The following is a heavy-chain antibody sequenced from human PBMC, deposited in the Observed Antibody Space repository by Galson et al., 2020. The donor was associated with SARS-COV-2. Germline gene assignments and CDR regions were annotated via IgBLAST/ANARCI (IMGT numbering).Heavy chain of an antibody. CDR1: GGSISTSSDY. V-gene: IGHV4-39*01. CDR3: ARRKYYNYYMDV. J-gene: IGHJ6*03. CDR2: ISYSRST. Sequence: SETLSLTCTVSGGSISTSSDYWGWIRQPPGKGLEWIATISYSRSTYYNPSLKSRVVISVDKSKNQFSLRMSSVTAADTAVYYCARRKYYNYYMDVWGKGTAVIISS.